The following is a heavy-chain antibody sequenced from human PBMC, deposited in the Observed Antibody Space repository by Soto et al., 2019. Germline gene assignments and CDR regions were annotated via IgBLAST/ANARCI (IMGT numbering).Heavy chain of an antibody. Sequence: PSETLSLTCTVSGGSISSGGYYWNWIRQHPGKGLEWIAYIYYTGTTYYNPSLKSRVTISIDRSNNQFSLMLSSVTAADTAVYYCARDLRLDSWGPGTQVTVPQ. CDR1: GGSISSGGYY. CDR3: ARDLRLDS. J-gene: IGHJ4*02. V-gene: IGHV4-31*03. D-gene: IGHD2-21*02. CDR2: IYYTGTT.